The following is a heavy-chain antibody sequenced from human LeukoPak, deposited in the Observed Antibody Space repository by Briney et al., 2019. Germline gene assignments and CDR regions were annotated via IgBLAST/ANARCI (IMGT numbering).Heavy chain of an antibody. CDR2: IWYGGSNK. CDR1: GFTFSNTW. D-gene: IGHD2-15*01. J-gene: IGHJ4*02. Sequence: GGYLRRSSAASGFTFSNTWMSWVRQAPGKGLEWVAVIWYGGSNKYYADSVKGRFTISRDNSKNTLYLQMNSLRAEDTAVYYCAGVHCSGGSCPFDYWGQGTLVTVSS. CDR3: AGVHCSGGSCPFDY. V-gene: IGHV3-33*08.